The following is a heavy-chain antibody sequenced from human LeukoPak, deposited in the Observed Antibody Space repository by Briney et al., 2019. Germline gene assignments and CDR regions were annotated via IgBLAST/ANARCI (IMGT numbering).Heavy chain of an antibody. CDR3: ASTFNYGDYHFDY. Sequence: SETLSLTCAVYGGSFSGYYWSWIRQPPGKGLEWIGEINHSGSTNYNPSLKSRVTISVDTSKNQFSLKLSSVTAADTAVYYCASTFNYGDYHFDYWGQGTLVTVSS. D-gene: IGHD4-17*01. J-gene: IGHJ4*02. CDR2: INHSGST. CDR1: GGSFSGYY. V-gene: IGHV4-34*01.